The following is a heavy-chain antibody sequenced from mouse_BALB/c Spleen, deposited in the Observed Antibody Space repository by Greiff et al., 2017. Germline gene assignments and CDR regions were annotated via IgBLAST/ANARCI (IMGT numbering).Heavy chain of an antibody. CDR2: IDPANGNT. CDR1: GFNIQDTY. Sequence: EVKLVESGAELVKPGASVKLSCTASGFNIQDTYMHWVKQRPEQGLEWIGWIDPANGNTKYDPKFQGKATITADTSSNTAYLQLSSLTSEDTDVYYSATQYKGSRRDGGQGTTLTVSA. V-gene: IGHV14-3*02. J-gene: IGHJ2*01. D-gene: IGHD1-1*01. CDR3: ATQYKGSRRD.